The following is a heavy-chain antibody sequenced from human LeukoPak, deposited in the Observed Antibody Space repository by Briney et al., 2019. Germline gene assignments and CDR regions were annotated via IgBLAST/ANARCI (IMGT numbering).Heavy chain of an antibody. Sequence: GASVKVSCKASGYTFTGYYMHWVRQAPGQGLEWMGWINPNSGGTNYAQTFQARVTMTRDTSISTAYIELSRLRSDDTAVYYCARDAAYYSDSSGSSWGPGTLVTVSS. V-gene: IGHV1-2*02. J-gene: IGHJ5*02. CDR1: GYTFTGYY. CDR2: INPNSGGT. D-gene: IGHD3-22*01. CDR3: ARDAAYYSDSSGSS.